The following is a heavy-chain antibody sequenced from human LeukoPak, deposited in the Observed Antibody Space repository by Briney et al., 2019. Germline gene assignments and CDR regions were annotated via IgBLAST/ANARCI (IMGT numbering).Heavy chain of an antibody. V-gene: IGHV4-59*08. CDR2: IYYSGTT. CDR1: GGSISSYY. J-gene: IGHJ4*02. CDR3: ARHPFGSGFDY. D-gene: IGHD3-10*01. Sequence: SETLSLTCTVSGGSISSYYWSWIRQPPGKGLEWIAYIYYSGTTNYNPSLQSRVTISVDTSKNQFSLKLTSVTAADTAVYYCARHPFGSGFDYWGQGTLVTVSS.